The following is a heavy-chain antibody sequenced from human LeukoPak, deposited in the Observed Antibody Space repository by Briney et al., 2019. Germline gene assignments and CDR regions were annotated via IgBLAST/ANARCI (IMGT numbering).Heavy chain of an antibody. V-gene: IGHV1-18*01. CDR1: GYTFTSYG. CDR3: ARDESYGDYNNWFDP. J-gene: IGHJ5*02. D-gene: IGHD4-17*01. Sequence: ASVKVSCKASGYTFTSYGISWVRQAPGQGLEWMGWISAYNGNTNYAQKLQGRVTMTTDTSTSTPYVELRSLRSDDTAVYYCARDESYGDYNNWFDPWGQGTLVTVSS. CDR2: ISAYNGNT.